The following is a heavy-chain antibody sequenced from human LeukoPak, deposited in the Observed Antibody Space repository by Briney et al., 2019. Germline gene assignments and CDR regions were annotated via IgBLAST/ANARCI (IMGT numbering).Heavy chain of an antibody. CDR1: GGTFSRYA. V-gene: IGHV1-69*04. J-gene: IGHJ6*02. D-gene: IGHD2-2*01. CDR2: IIPILGIP. Sequence: SVKVSCKGSGGTFSRYAISWVRQAPGQGLEWMGRIIPILGIPNYAQKFQGRVTITADKSTSTAYMELSSLRSEDTAVYYCATGRKICSSTSCPDKYYCYYGMDVWGQGTTVTVSS. CDR3: ATGRKICSSTSCPDKYYCYYGMDV.